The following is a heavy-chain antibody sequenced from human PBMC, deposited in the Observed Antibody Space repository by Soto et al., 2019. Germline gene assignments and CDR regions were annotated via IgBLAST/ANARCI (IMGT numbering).Heavy chain of an antibody. D-gene: IGHD1-1*01. CDR1: GFMFSSAW. CDR3: VEGWNDF. V-gene: IGHV3-15*01. CDR2: IKSKKDGGAR. J-gene: IGHJ4*02. Sequence: EVHVVESGGDLVEPGGSLRLSCETSGFMFSSAWMSWVRQAPGKGLEWVARIKSKKDGGARDYAAPVNGRFSISRDDSKSTVYLQMNSLGAEDTALYYCVEGWNDFWGQGTLVTVSS.